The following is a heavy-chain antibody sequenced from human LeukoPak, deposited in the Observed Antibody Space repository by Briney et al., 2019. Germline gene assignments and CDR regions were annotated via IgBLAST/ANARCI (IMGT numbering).Heavy chain of an antibody. CDR3: ARHYGSGSRIYYYYMDV. CDR1: GYTFSSYA. CDR2: INTNTGNP. V-gene: IGHV7-4-1*02. J-gene: IGHJ6*03. Sequence: ASVKVSCKASGYTFSSYAMNWVRQAPGQGLEWMGWINTNTGNPTYAQGFTGRFVFSLDTSVSTAYLQISSLKAEDTAVYYCARHYGSGSRIYYYYMDVWGRGTTVTVSS. D-gene: IGHD3-10*01.